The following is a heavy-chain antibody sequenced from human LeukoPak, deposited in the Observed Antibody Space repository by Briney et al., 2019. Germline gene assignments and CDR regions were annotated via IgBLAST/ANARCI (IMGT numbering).Heavy chain of an antibody. J-gene: IGHJ4*02. CDR3: ARSLPGYDILTGSFLD. D-gene: IGHD3-9*01. CDR2: INHSGST. Sequence: SETLSLTCAVYGGSFSGYYWSWIRQPPGKGLEWIGEINHSGSTNYNPSLKSRVTISVDTSKNQFSLKLSSVTAADTAVYYCARSLPGYDILTGSFLDWGQGTLVTVSS. V-gene: IGHV4-34*01. CDR1: GGSFSGYY.